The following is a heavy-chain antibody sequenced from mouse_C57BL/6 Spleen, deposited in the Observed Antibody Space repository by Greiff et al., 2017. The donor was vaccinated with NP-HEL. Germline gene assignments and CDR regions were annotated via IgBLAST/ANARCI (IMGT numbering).Heavy chain of an antibody. CDR2: INPYNGGT. J-gene: IGHJ2*01. CDR3: ARNGGGYSVTYFDY. CDR1: GYTFTDYY. V-gene: IGHV1-19*01. D-gene: IGHD1-1*02. Sequence: VHVKQSGPVLVKPGASVKMSCKASGYTFTDYYMNWVKQSPGKSLEWIGVINPYNGGTSYNQKFKGKATLTVDKSSSTAYMELNSLTSEDSAVYYSARNGGGYSVTYFDYWGQGTTLTVSS.